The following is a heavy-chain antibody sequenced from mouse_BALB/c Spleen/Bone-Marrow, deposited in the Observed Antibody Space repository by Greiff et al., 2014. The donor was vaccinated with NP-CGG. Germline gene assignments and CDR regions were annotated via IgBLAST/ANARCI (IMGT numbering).Heavy chain of an antibody. Sequence: EVNLVESGAELVKPGASVKLSCTASGFNIKDTYMHWVKQRPEQGLEWIGRIDPANGNTKYDPKFQGKATITADTSSNTAYLQLSSLTSEDTVVYYCAFYYYGSSLFAYWGQGTLVTVSA. D-gene: IGHD1-1*01. V-gene: IGHV14-3*02. CDR3: AFYYYGSSLFAY. CDR2: IDPANGNT. CDR1: GFNIKDTY. J-gene: IGHJ3*01.